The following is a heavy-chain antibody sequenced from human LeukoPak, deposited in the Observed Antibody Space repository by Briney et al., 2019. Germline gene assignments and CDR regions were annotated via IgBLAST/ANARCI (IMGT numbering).Heavy chain of an antibody. CDR2: IRSKANSYAT. CDR3: TSEVTGASDY. V-gene: IGHV3-73*01. D-gene: IGHD2-21*02. J-gene: IGHJ4*02. CDR1: GFTFSGSA. Sequence: GGSLKLSCAASGFTFSGSATHWVRQASGKGLEWVGRIRSKANSYATEYAASVKGRFTISRDDSKNTAYLQMNSLKTEDTAVYYCTSEVTGASDYWGQGTLVTVSS.